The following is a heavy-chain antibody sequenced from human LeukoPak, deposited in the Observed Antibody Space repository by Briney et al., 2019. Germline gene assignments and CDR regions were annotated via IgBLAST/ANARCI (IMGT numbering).Heavy chain of an antibody. CDR2: LYYTGST. CDR3: ARHSRSGYGDYESAFDI. J-gene: IGHJ3*02. Sequence: SETLTLTCTASGGTISSSGNYWDRIRQPPGKGQMWVGNLYYTGSTYYNPSLKSRITISVDTSKNQFSLKLRSVTAADTAVYYCARHSRSGYGDYESAFDIWGQGTMVTVSS. D-gene: IGHD5-12*01. V-gene: IGHV4-39*01. CDR1: GGTISSSGNY.